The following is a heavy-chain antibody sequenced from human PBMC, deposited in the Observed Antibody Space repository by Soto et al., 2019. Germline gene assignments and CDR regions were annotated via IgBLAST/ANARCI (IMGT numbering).Heavy chain of an antibody. J-gene: IGHJ4*02. Sequence: EVQVLESGGGLVQPGGSLRLSCAASGFTFSSYAMSWVRQAPGTGLEWVSAISGRTGSTSYAASGKGRFTISRDNSRNTLYLQMNSLRAEDTGVYYCGVQYDYWGPGTLVTVAS. V-gene: IGHV3-23*01. CDR2: ISGRTGST. CDR3: GVQYDY. D-gene: IGHD1-1*01. CDR1: GFTFSSYA.